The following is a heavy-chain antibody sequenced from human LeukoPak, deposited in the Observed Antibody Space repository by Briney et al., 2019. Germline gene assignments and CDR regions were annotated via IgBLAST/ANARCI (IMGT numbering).Heavy chain of an antibody. J-gene: IGHJ4*02. CDR2: INHSGST. CDR1: GGSFSGYY. D-gene: IGHD3-22*01. Sequence: PSETLSLTCAVYGGSFSGYYWSWIRQPPGKGLEWIGEINHSGSTNYNPSLKSRVTISVDTSKNQFSLKLSSVTAADTAVYYCARIGYDSSDYWGQGTLVTVSS. V-gene: IGHV4-34*01. CDR3: ARIGYDSSDY.